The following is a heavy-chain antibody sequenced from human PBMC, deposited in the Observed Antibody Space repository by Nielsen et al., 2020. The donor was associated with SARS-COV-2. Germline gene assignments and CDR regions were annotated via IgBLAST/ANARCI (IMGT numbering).Heavy chain of an antibody. CDR1: GYTFTSYG. Sequence: ASVKVSCKASGYTFTSYGISWVRQAPGQGLEWMGWISAYNGNTNYAQKLQGRVTMTRDTSTRTVYMELRSLRSEDTAVYYCARDDTVTMYYYSYYGMDVRGQGTTVTVSS. V-gene: IGHV1-18*04. J-gene: IGHJ6*02. CDR3: ARDDTVTMYYYSYYGMDV. CDR2: ISAYNGNT. D-gene: IGHD4-17*01.